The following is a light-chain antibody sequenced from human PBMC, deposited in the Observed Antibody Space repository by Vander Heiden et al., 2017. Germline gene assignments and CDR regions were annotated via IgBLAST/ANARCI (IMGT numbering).Light chain of an antibody. CDR3: QQYGSSWYT. J-gene: IGKJ2*01. V-gene: IGKV3-20*01. CDR1: QSVSTY. CDR2: GAS. Sequence: EVVLTQSPGTLSLSPGERATLSCTASQSVSTYLGWYQQTPGQPPRLLIYGASSRATGIPDRFSGSGSGTDFTLTISRLEPEDFAVYYCQQYGSSWYTFGQGTKLEIK.